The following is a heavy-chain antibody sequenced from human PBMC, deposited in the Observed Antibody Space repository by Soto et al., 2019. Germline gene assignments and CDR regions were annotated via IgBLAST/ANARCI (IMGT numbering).Heavy chain of an antibody. CDR1: GGTFSSYA. D-gene: IGHD3-10*01. Sequence: QVPLVQSGAEVKKPGSSVKVSCKASGGTFSSYAISWVRQAPGQGLEWMGGIIPMFGTADYAQKFQGRVTITADESTSTAYMELSSLRSDDTAVYYCATMKGGSQYYYYGMDVWGQGTTVTVSS. CDR2: IIPMFGTA. V-gene: IGHV1-69*12. J-gene: IGHJ6*02. CDR3: ATMKGGSQYYYYGMDV.